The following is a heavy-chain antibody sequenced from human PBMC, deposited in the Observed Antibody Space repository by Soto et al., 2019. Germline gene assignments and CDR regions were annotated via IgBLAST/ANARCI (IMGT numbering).Heavy chain of an antibody. J-gene: IGHJ6*03. V-gene: IGHV4-39*01. Sequence: SETLSLTCTVAGASLGSSGYYWGWIRQPPGKGLEWIGSVYHSGSTYYNPSLKSRVTISVDASRNQFSLKLSSVTAADTAVFYCARQLTYTSGYYRFDYFYYMDVWGEGTTVTVSS. CDR2: VYHSGST. CDR1: GASLGSSGYY. D-gene: IGHD6-19*01. CDR3: ARQLTYTSGYYRFDYFYYMDV.